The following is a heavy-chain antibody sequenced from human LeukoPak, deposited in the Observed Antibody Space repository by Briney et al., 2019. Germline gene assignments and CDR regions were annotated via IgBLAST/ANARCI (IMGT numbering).Heavy chain of an antibody. Sequence: PGGSLRLSCAASGFSFRSHGMNWVRQAPGKGLEWVPGISPRGDITYYKDSVRGRFTISRDNFKSTVSLQLNSLRAEDTAMYYCAKDDDWGRFNHWGQGTLVTVSS. CDR2: ISPRGDIT. CDR1: GFSFRSHG. CDR3: AKDDDWGRFNH. V-gene: IGHV3-23*01. J-gene: IGHJ1*01. D-gene: IGHD3-16*01.